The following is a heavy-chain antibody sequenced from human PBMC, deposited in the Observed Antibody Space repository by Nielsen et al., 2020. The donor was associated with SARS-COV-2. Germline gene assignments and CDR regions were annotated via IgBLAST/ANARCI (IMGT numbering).Heavy chain of an antibody. D-gene: IGHD2-2*01. CDR2: INPSGGST. J-gene: IGHJ6*02. V-gene: IGHV1-46*01. CDR3: ARDDVIVVVPAVPGDYYYYGMDV. Sequence: WVRQAPGQGLEWMGIINPSGGSTSYAQKFQGRVTLTRDMSTSTVYMELSSLRSEDTAVYYCARDDVIVVVPAVPGDYYYYGMDVWGQGTTVTVSS.